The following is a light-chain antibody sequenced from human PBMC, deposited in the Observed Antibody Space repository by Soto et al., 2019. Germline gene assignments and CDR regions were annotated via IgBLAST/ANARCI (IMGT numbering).Light chain of an antibody. J-gene: IGLJ1*01. Sequence: QSALTQSPSVSGAPGQRVSISCTGTSSNIGAGFDVHWYQQLPATAPKLLIYGNNNRPSGVPDRFSGSKSGTSASLAITGVQAEDESDYYCQAYDTYLSGASVFGTGTKLTVL. CDR3: QAYDTYLSGASV. CDR2: GNN. V-gene: IGLV1-40*01. CDR1: SSNIGAGFD.